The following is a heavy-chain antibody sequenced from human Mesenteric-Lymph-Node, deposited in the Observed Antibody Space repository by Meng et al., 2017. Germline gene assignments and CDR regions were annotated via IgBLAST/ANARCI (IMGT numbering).Heavy chain of an antibody. D-gene: IGHD3-16*01. CDR1: GNTLTELS. Sequence: ASVTVSCQVSGNTLTELSMHWVRQAPGKGLEWMGGFDPEDGETIYAQKFQGRVTMIDNTSTDTACMELSSLRSEDTAVYYCATGRGFGGVPGIIDYWGQGTLVTVPS. V-gene: IGHV1-24*01. CDR3: ATGRGFGGVPGIIDY. CDR2: FDPEDGET. J-gene: IGHJ4*02.